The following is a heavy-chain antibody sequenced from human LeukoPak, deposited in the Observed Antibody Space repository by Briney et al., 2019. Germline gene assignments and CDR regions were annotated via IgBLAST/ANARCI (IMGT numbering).Heavy chain of an antibody. J-gene: IGHJ4*02. V-gene: IGHV3-30*02. Sequence: PXGSLXXXXAASGFTFSSYGMHWVRQAPGKGLEWVAFIRYDGSNKYYADSVKGRFTISRDNSKNTLYLQMNSLRAEDTAVYYCAKDFGSSSCIDYWGQGTLVTVSS. CDR3: AKDFGSSSCIDY. CDR2: IRYDGSNK. CDR1: GFTFSSYG. D-gene: IGHD6-6*01.